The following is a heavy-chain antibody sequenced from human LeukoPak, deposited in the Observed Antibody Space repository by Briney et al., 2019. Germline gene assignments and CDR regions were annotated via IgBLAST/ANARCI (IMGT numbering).Heavy chain of an antibody. V-gene: IGHV3-30-3*01. Sequence: GGSLRLSCAASGFTFSSYAMHWVRQAPVKGLEWVAVISYDGSNKYYADSVKGRFTISRDNSKNTLYLQMNSLRAEDTAVYYCARDRTIDYWGQGTLVTVSS. J-gene: IGHJ4*02. CDR3: ARDRTIDY. CDR2: ISYDGSNK. CDR1: GFTFSSYA.